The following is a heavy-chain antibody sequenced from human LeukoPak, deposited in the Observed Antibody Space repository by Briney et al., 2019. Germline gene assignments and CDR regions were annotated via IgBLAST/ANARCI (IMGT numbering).Heavy chain of an antibody. D-gene: IGHD3-22*01. J-gene: IGHJ4*02. CDR3: AKDKYYYDSSGPASLDY. CDR2: VRYDGSNK. Sequence: GGSLRLSCAASGFTFSSYGMYWVRQAPGKGLEWVAFVRYDGSNKYYADSVKGRFTISRDNSKNTLYLQMNSLRAEDTAVYYCAKDKYYYDSSGPASLDYWAREPWSPSPQ. CDR1: GFTFSSYG. V-gene: IGHV3-30*02.